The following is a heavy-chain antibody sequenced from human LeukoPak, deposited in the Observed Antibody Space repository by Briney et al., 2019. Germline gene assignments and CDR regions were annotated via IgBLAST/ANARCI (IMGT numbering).Heavy chain of an antibody. J-gene: IGHJ4*02. Sequence: ASVKVSCKASGYTFTSYGISWVRQAPGQGLEWMRRISAYNGNTNYAQKLQGRVTMTTDTPTSTAYMELRSLRSDDTAVYYCARVTYKFRAAAGPDYWGQGTLVTVSS. V-gene: IGHV1-18*01. CDR1: GYTFTSYG. D-gene: IGHD6-13*01. CDR3: ARVTYKFRAAAGPDY. CDR2: ISAYNGNT.